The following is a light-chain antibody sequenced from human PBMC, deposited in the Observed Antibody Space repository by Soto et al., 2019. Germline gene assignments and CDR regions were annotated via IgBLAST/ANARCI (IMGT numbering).Light chain of an antibody. Sequence: DFQMTQSTSTLSASVGDRVTITCRASQGISSWLAWYQQKPGKAPKLLIYDVSSLESGVPSRFSGSGSGTEFTLTISSLQPDDSATYYCQQYNTFWTFGQGTKVDI. J-gene: IGKJ1*01. CDR1: QGISSW. CDR3: QQYNTFWT. CDR2: DVS. V-gene: IGKV1-5*01.